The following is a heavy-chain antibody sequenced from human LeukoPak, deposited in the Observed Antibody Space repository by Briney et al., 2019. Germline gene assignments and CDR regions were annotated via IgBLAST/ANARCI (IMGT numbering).Heavy chain of an antibody. CDR1: GYTFTSYG. Sequence: GASVKVSCKASGYTFTSYGISWVRQAPGRGLEWMGWISAYNGNTNYAQKLQGRVTMTTDTSTSTAYMELRSPRSDDTAVYYCARGYCSGGSCYSVENWFDPWGQGTLVTVSS. CDR3: ARGYCSGGSCYSVENWFDP. V-gene: IGHV1-18*01. D-gene: IGHD2-15*01. J-gene: IGHJ5*02. CDR2: ISAYNGNT.